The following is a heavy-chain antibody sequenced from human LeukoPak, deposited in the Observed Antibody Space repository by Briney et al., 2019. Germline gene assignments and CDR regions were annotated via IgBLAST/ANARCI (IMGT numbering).Heavy chain of an antibody. CDR3: ARANPGIAAAGSYYFDY. CDR1: GYSISSGYY. J-gene: IGHJ4*02. Sequence: SETLSLTCAVSGYSISSGYYWGWIRQPPGKGLEWIGSIYHSGGTYYNPSLKSRVTISVDTSKNQFSLKLSSVTAADTAVYYCARANPGIAAAGSYYFDYWGQGTLVTVSS. D-gene: IGHD6-13*01. CDR2: IYHSGGT. V-gene: IGHV4-38-2*01.